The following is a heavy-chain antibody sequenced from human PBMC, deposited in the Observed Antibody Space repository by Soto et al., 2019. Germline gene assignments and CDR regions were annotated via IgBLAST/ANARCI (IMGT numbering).Heavy chain of an antibody. J-gene: IGHJ5*02. CDR2: ISYDGSNK. CDR1: GFTFSSYA. CDR3: ARPVDGYSYAYNWFDP. V-gene: IGHV3-30-3*01. Sequence: GGSLRLSCAASGFTFSSYAMHWVRQAPGKGLEWVAVISYDGSNKYYADSVKGRFTISRDNSKNTLYLQMNSLRAEDTALYYCARPVDGYSYAYNWFDPWGQGTLVTVSS. D-gene: IGHD5-18*01.